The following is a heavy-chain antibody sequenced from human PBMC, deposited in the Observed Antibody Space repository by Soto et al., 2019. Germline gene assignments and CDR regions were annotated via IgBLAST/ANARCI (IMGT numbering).Heavy chain of an antibody. J-gene: IGHJ4*02. CDR2: INHSGST. V-gene: IGHV4-34*01. CDR1: GGSFSGYY. D-gene: IGHD3-10*01. CDR3: ARGGRFGELFIDY. Sequence: PSETLSLTCAVYGGSFSGYYWSWIRQPPGKGLEWIGEINHSGSTNYNPSLKSRVTISVDTSKNQFSLKLCSVTAADTAVYYCARGGRFGELFIDYWGQGTLVTVSS.